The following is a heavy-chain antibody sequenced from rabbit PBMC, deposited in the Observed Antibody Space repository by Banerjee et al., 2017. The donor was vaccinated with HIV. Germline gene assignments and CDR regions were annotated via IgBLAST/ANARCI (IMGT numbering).Heavy chain of an antibody. V-gene: IGHV1S40*01. CDR1: GFDFSSNY. D-gene: IGHD8-1*01. CDR2: IYIGSSGST. J-gene: IGHJ4*01. Sequence: QSLEESGGDLVKPGASLTLTCTASGFDFSSNYMCWVRQAPGKGLEWIACIYIGSSGSTWYASWAKGRFTISKTSSTTVTLQMTSLTAADTATYFCARGGGNYYDWYFALWGQGTLVTVS. CDR3: ARGGGNYYDWYFAL.